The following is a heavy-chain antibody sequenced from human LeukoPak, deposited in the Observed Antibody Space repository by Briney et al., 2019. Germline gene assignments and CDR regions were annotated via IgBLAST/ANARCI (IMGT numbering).Heavy chain of an antibody. Sequence: ASVKVSCKVSGYTLTELSMHWVRQAPGKGLEWMGGFDPEDGETIYAQKFQGRVPMTEDTSTDTAYMELSSLRSEDTAVYYCATDRDTATPYHYYGMDVWGQGTTVTVSS. CDR3: ATDRDTATPYHYYGMDV. J-gene: IGHJ6*02. CDR2: FDPEDGET. CDR1: GYTLTELS. D-gene: IGHD5-18*01. V-gene: IGHV1-24*01.